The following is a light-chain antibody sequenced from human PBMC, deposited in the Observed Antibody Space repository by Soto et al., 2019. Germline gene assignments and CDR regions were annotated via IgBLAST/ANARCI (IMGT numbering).Light chain of an antibody. CDR2: DAS. V-gene: IGKV1-33*01. CDR1: QDISNY. J-gene: IGKJ5*01. CDR3: QQDESLPIT. Sequence: DIQMTQSPSSLFASVGDRVTITCQASQDISNYLNWYQQKPGKAPKLLIYDASNLETGVPSRFSGTGSGTDFTFTISSLQPEDIATYYCQQDESLPITFGQGTRLEIK.